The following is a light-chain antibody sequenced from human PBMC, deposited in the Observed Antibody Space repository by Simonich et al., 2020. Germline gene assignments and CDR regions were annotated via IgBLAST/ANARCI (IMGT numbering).Light chain of an antibody. CDR2: EDN. J-gene: IGLJ3*02. CDR1: SGSLANNY. CDR3: QSYDSSNRV. Sequence: NFMLTQPHSVSESPGKTVTISCTRSSGSLANNYVQWYQQRPGSAPTTVIYEDNQRPSGVPDLFSGSIDSSSNSASLTISGLKTEDEADYYCQSYDSSNRVFGGGTKLTVL. V-gene: IGLV6-57*03.